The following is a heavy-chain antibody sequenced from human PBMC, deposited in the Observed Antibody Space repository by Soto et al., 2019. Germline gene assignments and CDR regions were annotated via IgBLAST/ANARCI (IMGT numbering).Heavy chain of an antibody. D-gene: IGHD2-15*01. CDR3: ARDRRMGVVVVAAEYGMDV. V-gene: IGHV1-18*01. CDR2: ISAYNGNT. CDR1: GYTFTSYG. Sequence: QVQLVQSGAEVKKPGASVKVSCKASGYTFTSYGISWVRQAPGQGLEWMGWISAYNGNTNYAQKLQGRVTMTTDTTTSTAYMELRSLRSDDTAVYYCARDRRMGVVVVAAEYGMDVWGQGTTVTVSS. J-gene: IGHJ6*02.